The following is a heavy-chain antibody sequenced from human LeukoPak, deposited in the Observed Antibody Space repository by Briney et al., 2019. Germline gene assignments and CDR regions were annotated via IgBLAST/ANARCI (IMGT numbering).Heavy chain of an antibody. CDR1: GGSITSYY. D-gene: IGHD1-1*01. J-gene: IGHJ3*02. V-gene: IGHV4-59*01. CDR3: ARGSTGAFDI. Sequence: PSETLSLTRTVSGGSITSYYWSWIRQPPGKGLEWIGYAHYSGSTDYNPSLKSRVTISVDTSNNQFSLILTSVAAADTAVYYCARGSTGAFDIWGQGTMVTVS. CDR2: AHYSGST.